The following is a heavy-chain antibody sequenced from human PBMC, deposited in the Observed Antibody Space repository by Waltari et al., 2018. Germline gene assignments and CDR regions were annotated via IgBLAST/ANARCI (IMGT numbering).Heavy chain of an antibody. J-gene: IGHJ4*02. CDR2: IKSKTDGGTT. CDR3: ARRLSSGCEY. CDR1: GFTFSNAW. Sequence: EVQLVESGGGLVKPGGSLRLSCAASGFTFSNAWMNWVRQAPGKGLEWVGRIKSKTDGGTTDYAAPVKGRFTISRDDSKNTLYLQMNSLRVEDTAVYYCARRLSSGCEYWGQGTLVTVSS. V-gene: IGHV3-15*07. D-gene: IGHD6-19*01.